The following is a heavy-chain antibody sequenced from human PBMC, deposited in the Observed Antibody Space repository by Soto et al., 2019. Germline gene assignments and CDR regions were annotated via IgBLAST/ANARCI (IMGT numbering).Heavy chain of an antibody. Sequence: QVQLVESGGGVVQPGRSLRLSCTASGFIFSNYGMHWVRQAPGKGLEWVAVMRNDACNVHYGDSVEGRFTISRDNSKNTVSLQMNTLRAEDTGVYYCARPSSDILTDGMDVWGQGTTVTVSS. CDR2: MRNDACNV. CDR3: ARPSSDILTDGMDV. V-gene: IGHV3-33*01. CDR1: GFIFSNYG. J-gene: IGHJ6*02. D-gene: IGHD3-9*01.